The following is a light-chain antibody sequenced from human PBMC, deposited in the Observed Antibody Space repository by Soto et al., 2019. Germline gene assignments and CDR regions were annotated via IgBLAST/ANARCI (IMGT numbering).Light chain of an antibody. V-gene: IGLV4-69*01. CDR1: SWHSSYA. CDR2: LNSDGSH. J-gene: IGLJ2*01. CDR3: QTWGTDIVV. Sequence: QPVLTQSPSASASLGASVKLTCTLSSWHSSYAIAWHQQQPEKGPRYLLKLNSDGSHSKGDGIPYRFSGSSSGAERYLTISRLQSEDEADYYCQTWGTDIVVFGGGTKLTVL.